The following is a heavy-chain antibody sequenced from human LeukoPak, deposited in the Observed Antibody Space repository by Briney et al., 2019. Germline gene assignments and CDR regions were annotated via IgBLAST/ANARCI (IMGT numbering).Heavy chain of an antibody. V-gene: IGHV3-66*01. D-gene: IGHD6-13*01. CDR2: IYSGGST. CDR3: ASRKYSSSWSLHYYYGMDV. J-gene: IGHJ6*02. Sequence: GGSLRLSCAASGFTFSSYAMSWVRQAPGKGLEWVSVIYSGGSTYYADSVKGRFTISRDNSKNTLYLQMNSLRAEDTAVYYCASRKYSSSWSLHYYYGMDVWGQGTTVTVSS. CDR1: GFTFSSYA.